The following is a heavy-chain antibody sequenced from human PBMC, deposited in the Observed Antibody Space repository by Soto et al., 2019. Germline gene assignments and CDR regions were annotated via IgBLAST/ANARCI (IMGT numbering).Heavy chain of an antibody. Sequence: EVQLVESGGGLVQPGGSLRLSCAASGFSFSRHWMTWVRQAPGKGLEYVANIKEDGSQKYYVDSVKGRFTISRDNARNSVYLQMDGLRAEDTALYYCARDTYGDYGQVLDYWGQGTLVTVSS. CDR1: GFSFSRHW. J-gene: IGHJ4*02. V-gene: IGHV3-7*01. CDR2: IKEDGSQK. CDR3: ARDTYGDYGQVLDY. D-gene: IGHD4-17*01.